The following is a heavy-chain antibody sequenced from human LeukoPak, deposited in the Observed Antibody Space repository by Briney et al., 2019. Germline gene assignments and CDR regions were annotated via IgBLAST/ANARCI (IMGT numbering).Heavy chain of an antibody. CDR1: GGSISSYY. V-gene: IGHV4-39*01. CDR3: ARHIPTTGAFDI. Sequence: SETLSLTCTVSGGSISSYYWGWIRQPPGKGLEWIGSIYYSGSTYYNPSLKSRVTISVDTSKNQFSLKLSSVTAADTAVYYCARHIPTTGAFDIWGQGTMVTVSS. J-gene: IGHJ3*02. D-gene: IGHD4-17*01. CDR2: IYYSGST.